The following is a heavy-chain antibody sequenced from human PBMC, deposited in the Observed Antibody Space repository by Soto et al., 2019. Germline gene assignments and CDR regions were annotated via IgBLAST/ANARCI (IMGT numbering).Heavy chain of an antibody. CDR3: ARTTGYSEPLDY. CDR1: GFTFSSYG. D-gene: IGHD6-13*01. Sequence: QVQLVESEGGVVQPGRSLRLSCAASGFTFSSYGMHWVRQAPGKGLEWVAVIWYDGSNKYYADSVKGRFTISRDNSKNTLYLQMNSLRAEDTAVYYCARTTGYSEPLDYWGQGTLVTVSS. CDR2: IWYDGSNK. J-gene: IGHJ4*02. V-gene: IGHV3-33*01.